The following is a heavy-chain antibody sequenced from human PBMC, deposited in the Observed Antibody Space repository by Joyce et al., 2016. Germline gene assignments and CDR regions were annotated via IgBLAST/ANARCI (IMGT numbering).Heavy chain of an antibody. CDR1: GFTVSSNY. Sequence: EVQLVESGGGLVQPGGSLRLSCAASGFTVSSNYMSWVRQAPGKGREWVSVMYSGGSTFYADSVKGRFTITRDNSKNTLYLQMNSLRAEDTAVYYCARPTIGCSTTSCYTGGDYWGQGTLVTVSS. V-gene: IGHV3-66*02. CDR3: ARPTIGCSTTSCYTGGDY. J-gene: IGHJ4*02. D-gene: IGHD2-2*02. CDR2: MYSGGST.